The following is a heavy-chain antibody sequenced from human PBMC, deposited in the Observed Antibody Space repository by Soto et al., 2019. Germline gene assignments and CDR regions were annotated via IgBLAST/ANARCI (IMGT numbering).Heavy chain of an antibody. CDR3: ASAGYSSGWPLGHDY. D-gene: IGHD6-19*01. V-gene: IGHV3-48*02. CDR1: GFTFSSYS. Sequence: EVQLVESGGGLVQPGGSLRLSCAASGFTFSSYSMNWVRQAPGNVLEWVSYISSSSSTIYYADSVKGRFTISRDNAKNSLYLQMNSMRDEETAVYYCASAGYSSGWPLGHDYWGQGTLVTVSS. CDR2: ISSSSSTI. J-gene: IGHJ4*02.